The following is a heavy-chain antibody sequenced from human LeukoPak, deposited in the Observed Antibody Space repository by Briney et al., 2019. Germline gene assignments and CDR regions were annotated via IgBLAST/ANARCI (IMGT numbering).Heavy chain of an antibody. CDR2: IYYSGST. J-gene: IGHJ3*02. CDR3: ASHVVVVAAPLDAFDI. V-gene: IGHV4-39*07. D-gene: IGHD2-15*01. CDR1: GGSISSSSYY. Sequence: SETLSLTCTVSGGSISSSSYYWGWLRQPPGKGLEWIGSIYYSGSTYYNPSLKSRVTLSLDTSKNQVSLKLSSVTAADTAVYYCASHVVVVAAPLDAFDIWGQGTMVTVSS.